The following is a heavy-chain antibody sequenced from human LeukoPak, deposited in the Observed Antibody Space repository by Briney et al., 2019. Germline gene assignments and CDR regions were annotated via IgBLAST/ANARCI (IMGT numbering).Heavy chain of an antibody. CDR3: ARGVSIPFSEWSNDY. CDR1: GYTFTSYY. J-gene: IGHJ4*02. V-gene: IGHV1-46*01. Sequence: PEASVKVSCKASGYTFTSYYMHWVRQAPGQGLEWMGIINPSGGSTSYAQKFQGRVTMTRDTSTSTVYMELSSLRSEDTAVYYCARGVSIPFSEWSNDYWGQGTPVTVSS. D-gene: IGHD3-3*01. CDR2: INPSGGST.